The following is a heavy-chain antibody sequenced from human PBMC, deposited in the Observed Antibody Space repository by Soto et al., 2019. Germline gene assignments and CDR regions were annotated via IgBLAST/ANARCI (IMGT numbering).Heavy chain of an antibody. J-gene: IGHJ4*02. Sequence: QVQLVESGGGVVQPGRSLRLSCAASGFTFSSYGMHWVRQAPGKGLEWVAVISYDGSNKYYADSVKGRFTISRDNSKNTLYLQMNSLRAEDTAVYYCAKGDDYGDLEDYFDYWGQGTLVTVSS. D-gene: IGHD4-17*01. CDR1: GFTFSSYG. CDR2: ISYDGSNK. V-gene: IGHV3-30*18. CDR3: AKGDDYGDLEDYFDY.